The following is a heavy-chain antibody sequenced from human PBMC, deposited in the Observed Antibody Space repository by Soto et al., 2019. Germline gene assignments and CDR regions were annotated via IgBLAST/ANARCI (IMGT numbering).Heavy chain of an antibody. CDR2: IYHSGST. CDR3: APVLGNDAFDI. D-gene: IGHD3-3*02. CDR1: GVSISSTNC. J-gene: IGHJ3*02. Sequence: PETLCLSCAVSGVSISSTNCWSWVRQPPGKGLEWIGEIYHSGSTNYNPSLKSRVTISVDKSKNQFSLKLSSVTAADTAVYYCAPVLGNDAFDIWGQGTMVT. V-gene: IGHV4-4*03.